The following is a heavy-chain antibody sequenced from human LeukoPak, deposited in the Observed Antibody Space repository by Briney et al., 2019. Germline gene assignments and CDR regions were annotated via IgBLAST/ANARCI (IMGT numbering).Heavy chain of an antibody. D-gene: IGHD6-13*01. CDR2: FDPEDGET. CDR1: GYTLTELS. Sequence: GASVKVSCKVSGYTLTELSMHLVRHAPGEGLEWMGGFDPEDGETIYAQKFQGRVTMTEDTSTDTAYMELSSVRAEDTAVYYCASVSAAAGTADYWGQGPLITVSS. CDR3: ASVSAAAGTADY. V-gene: IGHV1-24*01. J-gene: IGHJ4*02.